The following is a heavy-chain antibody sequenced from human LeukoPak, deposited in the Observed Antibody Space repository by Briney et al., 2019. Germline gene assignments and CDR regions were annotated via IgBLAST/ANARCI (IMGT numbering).Heavy chain of an antibody. J-gene: IGHJ4*02. CDR2: ISSSGSTI. D-gene: IGHD2-2*01. CDR1: GFTFSSYE. V-gene: IGHV3-48*03. Sequence: GGSLRLSCAASGFTFSSYEMNWVRQAPGKGLEWVSYISSSGSTIYYADSVKGRFTISRDNAKNSLYLQMNSLRAEDTAVYYCARGCSSTSCPGDYWGQGTLVTVSS. CDR3: ARGCSSTSCPGDY.